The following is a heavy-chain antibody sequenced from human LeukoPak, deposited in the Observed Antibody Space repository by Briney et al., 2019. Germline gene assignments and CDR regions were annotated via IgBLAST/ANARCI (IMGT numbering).Heavy chain of an antibody. CDR3: VRDSAYYDY. J-gene: IGHJ4*02. V-gene: IGHV3-74*01. CDR1: GFIFSNFW. D-gene: IGHD6-19*01. CDR2: ISFDGSIT. Sequence: GGSLRLSCTASGFIFSNFWMHWVRQAPGKGLVWVSRISFDGSITSHADSVEGRFTIFRDNAKNTLYLQMDSLRAEDTAVYYCVRDSAYYDYWGQGTLVTVSS.